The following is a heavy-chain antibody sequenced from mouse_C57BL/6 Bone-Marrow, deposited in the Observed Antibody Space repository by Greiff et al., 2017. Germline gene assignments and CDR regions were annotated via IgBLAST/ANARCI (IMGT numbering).Heavy chain of an antibody. CDR3: AAPRWLPLSAMDD. Sequence: EVQLQQSGPELVKPGASVKISCKASGYTFTDYYMNWVKQSHGKSLEWIGDINPNNGGTSYNQKFKGKATLTVDKSSSTAYMELRSLTSEDSAVYYCAAPRWLPLSAMDDWGQGTSVTVAS. J-gene: IGHJ4*01. D-gene: IGHD2-3*01. V-gene: IGHV1-26*01. CDR1: GYTFTDYY. CDR2: INPNNGGT.